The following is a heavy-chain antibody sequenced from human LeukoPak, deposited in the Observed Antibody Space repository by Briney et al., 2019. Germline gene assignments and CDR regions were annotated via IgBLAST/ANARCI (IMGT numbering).Heavy chain of an antibody. CDR1: GFTFDDYA. D-gene: IGHD3-10*01. J-gene: IGHJ3*02. CDR2: ISWNSGSI. Sequence: GGSLRLSCAASGFTFDDYAMHRVRQAPGKGLEWVSGISWNSGSIGYADSVKGRFTISRDNAKNSLYLQMNSLRAEDMALYYCAKDKGYGSGSFDAFDIWGQGTMVTVSS. CDR3: AKDKGYGSGSFDAFDI. V-gene: IGHV3-9*03.